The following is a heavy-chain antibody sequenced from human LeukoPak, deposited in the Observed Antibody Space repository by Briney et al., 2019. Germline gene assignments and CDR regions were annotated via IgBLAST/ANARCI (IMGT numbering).Heavy chain of an antibody. CDR1: GGSISSSSYY. CDR2: IYYSEST. J-gene: IGHJ4*02. Sequence: SETLSLTCTVSGGSISSSSYYWGWIRHPPGKGLEWIGSIYYSESTYYNPSLKSRVTISVDTSKNQFSLKLSSVTAADTAVYYCARHCKGIAVADTICYWGQGTLVTVSS. D-gene: IGHD6-19*01. CDR3: ARHCKGIAVADTICY. V-gene: IGHV4-39*01.